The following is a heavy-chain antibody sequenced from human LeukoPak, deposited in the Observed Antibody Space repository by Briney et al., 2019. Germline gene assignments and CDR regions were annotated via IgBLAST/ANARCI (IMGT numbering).Heavy chain of an antibody. V-gene: IGHV4-38-2*02. J-gene: IGHJ4*02. CDR3: ARRNTAMALGY. D-gene: IGHD5-18*01. CDR1: GYSISSGYY. Sequence: SETLSLTCTVSGYSISSGYYWGWIRQPPGKGLEWIGSIYHSGSTYHNPSLKSRVTISVDTSKNQFSLKLSSVTAADTAVYYCARRNTAMALGYWGQGTLVTVSS. CDR2: IYHSGST.